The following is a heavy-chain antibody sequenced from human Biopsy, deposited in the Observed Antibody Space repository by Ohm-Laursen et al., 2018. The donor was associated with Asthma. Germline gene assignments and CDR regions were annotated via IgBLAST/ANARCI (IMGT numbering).Heavy chain of an antibody. CDR3: AKDLYGSGSYILIA. CDR1: GFIFDDYI. J-gene: IGHJ4*02. Sequence: SLRLSCSASGFIFDDYIIHWVWQAPGKGLEWVSHITWNSATTVYADSVKGRFTVPRDNAKNSVYLQMNSLRVEDTAMYYCAKDLYGSGSYILIAWGQGTLVTVSS. CDR2: ITWNSATT. V-gene: IGHV3-9*01. D-gene: IGHD3-10*01.